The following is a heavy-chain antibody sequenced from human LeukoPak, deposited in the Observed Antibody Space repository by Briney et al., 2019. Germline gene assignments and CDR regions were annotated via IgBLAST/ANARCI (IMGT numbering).Heavy chain of an antibody. CDR3: AKWSGSRNAFDI. D-gene: IGHD2-2*01. V-gene: IGHV3-23*01. Sequence: GGSLRLSCAASGFTFSSYAMSWVRQAPGKGLEWVSAISGSGGSTYYADSVKGRFTISRDNSKNTRYLQMNSLRAEDTAVYYCAKWSGSRNAFDIWGQGTMVTVSS. CDR2: ISGSGGST. CDR1: GFTFSSYA. J-gene: IGHJ3*02.